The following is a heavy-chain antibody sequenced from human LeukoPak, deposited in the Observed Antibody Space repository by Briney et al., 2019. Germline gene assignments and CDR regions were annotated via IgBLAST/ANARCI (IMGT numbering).Heavy chain of an antibody. CDR2: IYSGGST. J-gene: IGHJ3*02. CDR1: GFAFSSYS. Sequence: PGGSLRLSCAASGFAFSSYSMNWVRQAPGKGLGWVSVIYSGGSTYYADSVKGRFTISRDNSKNTLYLQMNSLRAEDTAVYYCARNGERDAFDIWGQGTMVTVSS. CDR3: ARNGERDAFDI. D-gene: IGHD1-1*01. V-gene: IGHV3-66*01.